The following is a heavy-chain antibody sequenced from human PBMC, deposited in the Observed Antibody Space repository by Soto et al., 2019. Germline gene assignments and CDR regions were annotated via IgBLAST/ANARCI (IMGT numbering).Heavy chain of an antibody. CDR2: INPNSGGT. CDR3: ARAGYRSGWYREDDAFDI. Sequence: QVQLVQSGAEVKKPGPSVKVSCKACGYTFTGYYMHWVRQAPGQGLECMGWINPNSGGTNYVQQLQGWVTMTRDTSISTACMALRSLRSDATAVYYCARAGYRSGWYREDDAFDIWGQGTMVTVSS. D-gene: IGHD6-19*01. V-gene: IGHV1-2*04. J-gene: IGHJ3*02. CDR1: GYTFTGYY.